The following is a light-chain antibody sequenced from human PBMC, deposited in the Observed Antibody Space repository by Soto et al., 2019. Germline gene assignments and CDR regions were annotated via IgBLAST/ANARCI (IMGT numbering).Light chain of an antibody. CDR1: SNDIGIYNY. Sequence: QSALTQPASVSGSPGQSISITCTGTSNDIGIYNYVSWYQQYPGKAPKLMIYEVNNRLSGVSNRFSGSKSGNTASLTISGLQAEDEAYYYWSSYTSTSTVFGGGTKLTVL. CDR3: SSYTSTSTV. CDR2: EVN. J-gene: IGLJ2*01. V-gene: IGLV2-14*01.